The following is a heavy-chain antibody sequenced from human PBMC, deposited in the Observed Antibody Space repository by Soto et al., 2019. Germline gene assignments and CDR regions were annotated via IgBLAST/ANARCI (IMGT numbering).Heavy chain of an antibody. CDR2: IYYTGST. Sequence: QVQLEESGPGLVKPSQTLSLTCTVSGGSISRGGDYWSWIRQHPGKGLEWLGYIYYTGSTQSNPSLESRITISVDTSTNQFPLKLRSVTAADTAVYYCARDNTYGFDYWGQGALVTVSS. CDR3: ARDNTYGFDY. V-gene: IGHV4-31*03. CDR1: GGSISRGGDY. D-gene: IGHD5-18*01. J-gene: IGHJ4*02.